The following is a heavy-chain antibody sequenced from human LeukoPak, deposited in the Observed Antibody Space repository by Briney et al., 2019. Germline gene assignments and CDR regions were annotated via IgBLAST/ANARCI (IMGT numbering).Heavy chain of an antibody. CDR1: GFTFSSYS. CDR3: AISMDFSDTSASDP. J-gene: IGHJ5*02. V-gene: IGHV3-21*01. D-gene: IGHD3-22*01. CDR2: ISSSSSYI. Sequence: GGSLTLSCAASGFTFSSYSMSWVRQAPGKGLEWVSSISSSSSYIYYADSVKGRFTISRDNAKNSLYLQMNSLRAEDAAVYYCAISMDFSDTSASDPWGQGTLVTVSS.